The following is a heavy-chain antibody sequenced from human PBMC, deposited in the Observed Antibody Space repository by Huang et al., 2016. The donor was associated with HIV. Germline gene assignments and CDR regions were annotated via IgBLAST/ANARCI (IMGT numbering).Heavy chain of an antibody. Sequence: QVRLQESGPGLVRPSETLSLTCNVSGASLNKFYWNWIRQSPGKGLECIGYLSYTGSTTYSPSRKGRVTRFQDTSKNQCSLKLTSVTAADTAVYYCARAFPSGALDYWGQGTLVTVSS. J-gene: IGHJ4*02. V-gene: IGHV4-59*01. CDR1: GASLNKFY. CDR2: LSYTGST. CDR3: ARAFPSGALDY.